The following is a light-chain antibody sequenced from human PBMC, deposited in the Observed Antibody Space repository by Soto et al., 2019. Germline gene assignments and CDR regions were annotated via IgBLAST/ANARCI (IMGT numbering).Light chain of an antibody. CDR3: QQYDNLPLT. J-gene: IGKJ4*01. CDR2: DAS. Sequence: DIQMTQSPSSLSASVGDRVTITCQASQDISNDLNWYQQKPGKAPKLLVYDASNLETGVPSRFSGSASGTDFTFTISRLQPEDIATYYCQQYDNLPLTFGGGTKVRSN. CDR1: QDISND. V-gene: IGKV1-33*01.